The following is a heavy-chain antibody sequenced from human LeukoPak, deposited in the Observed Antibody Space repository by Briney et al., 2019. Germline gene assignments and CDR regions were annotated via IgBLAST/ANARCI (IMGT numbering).Heavy chain of an antibody. CDR1: GGSFSGYY. V-gene: IGHV4-34*01. CDR3: ARLDRGYGMDA. D-gene: IGHD3-10*01. CDR2: INHSGST. J-gene: IGHJ6*02. Sequence: SETLSLTCAVYGGSFSGYYWSWIRQPPGKGLEWIGEINHSGSTNYNPSLKSRVTISVDTSKNQFSLKLSSVTAADTAVYYCARLDRGYGMDAWGQGTTVTVSS.